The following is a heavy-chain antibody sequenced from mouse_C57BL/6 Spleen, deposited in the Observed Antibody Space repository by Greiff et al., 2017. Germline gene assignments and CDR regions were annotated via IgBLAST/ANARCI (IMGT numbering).Heavy chain of an antibody. CDR2: IYPGSGST. V-gene: IGHV1-55*01. J-gene: IGHJ4*01. Sequence: QVQLQQPGAELVKPGASVKLSCKASGYTFTSYWITWVKQRPGQGLEWIGNIYPGSGSTNYTEKFKSKATLTVDTSSSTTYMQLSNLTSEDSAVYYCASVAARAMDYWGQGTSVTVSS. D-gene: IGHD1-1*01. CDR1: GYTFTSYW. CDR3: ASVAARAMDY.